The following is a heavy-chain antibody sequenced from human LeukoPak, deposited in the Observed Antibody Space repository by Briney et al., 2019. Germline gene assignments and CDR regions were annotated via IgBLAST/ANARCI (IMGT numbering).Heavy chain of an antibody. Sequence: PSETLSLTCTVSGYSISSMTDYWGWIHQPPGTGLERFGDVYYSGTTYYNPSLKSRVTISVDTSKNQFSLRLNSVTAADTALYYCARQQKGHCSSTSCYGIDYWGQGTLVTVSS. CDR3: ARQQKGHCSSTSCYGIDY. CDR2: VYYSGTT. J-gene: IGHJ4*02. D-gene: IGHD2-2*01. CDR1: GYSISSMTDY. V-gene: IGHV4-39*01.